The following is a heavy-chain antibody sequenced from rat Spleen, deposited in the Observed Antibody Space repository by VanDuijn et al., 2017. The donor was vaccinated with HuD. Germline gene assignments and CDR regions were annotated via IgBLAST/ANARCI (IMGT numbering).Heavy chain of an antibody. CDR2: ISYGDSSGHSST. Sequence: EVQLVESGGGFVQPGRSMKLSCTASGFTFSSFPMAWVRQAPTKGLEWVATISYGDSSGHSSTYYRDSVKGRFTISRDNAKSTLSLQMDSLRSEDTATYYCARRHYGYTDYFDYWGQGVMVTVSS. CDR3: ARRHYGYTDYFDY. D-gene: IGHD1-9*01. J-gene: IGHJ2*01. V-gene: IGHV5-46*01. CDR1: GFTFSSFP.